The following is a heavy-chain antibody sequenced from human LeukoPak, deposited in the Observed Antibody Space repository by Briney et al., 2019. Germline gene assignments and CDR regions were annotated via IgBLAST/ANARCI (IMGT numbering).Heavy chain of an antibody. CDR2: IIPIFGIP. V-gene: IGHV1-69*13. CDR1: GGTFSSYA. CDR3: ARDSVGGSSSWYHDY. J-gene: IGHJ4*02. Sequence: ASVKVSCKASGGTFSSYAISWVRQAPGQGLEWMGGIIPIFGIPNYTQKFQGRVTITADESTSTAYMELSSLRSEDTAVYYCARDSVGGSSSWYHDYWGQGTLVTVSS. D-gene: IGHD6-13*01.